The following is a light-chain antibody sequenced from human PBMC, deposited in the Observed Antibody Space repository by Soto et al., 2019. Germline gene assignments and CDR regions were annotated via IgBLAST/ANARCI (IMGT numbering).Light chain of an antibody. V-gene: IGKV1-27*01. CDR1: QGISTY. Sequence: DIQMTQSPSSLSASVGDRVTITCRASQGISTYLAWYQQKPGKVPKVLIYSASTLLSGVPSRFRGSGSGTDFTLTISSLQPEDVATYYCQKYDSAPETFGQGTKVEIK. CDR2: SAS. CDR3: QKYDSAPET. J-gene: IGKJ1*01.